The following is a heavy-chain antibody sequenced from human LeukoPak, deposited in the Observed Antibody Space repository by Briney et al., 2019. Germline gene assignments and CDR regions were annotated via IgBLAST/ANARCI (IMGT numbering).Heavy chain of an antibody. D-gene: IGHD3-22*01. CDR2: IYYSGNT. Sequence: SETLSLTCTLSSRFLSIYYGRWIRQPTGKGLGWIGYIYYSGNTNYNPSLKGRVTISVGTSTIQFSLKLSSVTAADTAVYYCASVLSTPRTYYYDSSGYYLDYWGQGTLVTVSS. CDR1: SRFLSIYY. V-gene: IGHV4-59*12. J-gene: IGHJ4*02. CDR3: ASVLSTPRTYYYDSSGYYLDY.